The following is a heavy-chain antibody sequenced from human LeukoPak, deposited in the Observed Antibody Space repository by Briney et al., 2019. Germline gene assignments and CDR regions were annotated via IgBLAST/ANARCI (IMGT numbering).Heavy chain of an antibody. V-gene: IGHV1-2*02. Sequence: ASVKVSCKASGYTFTDYYMHWVRQAPGQGLEWMGWISPNSGGTNYAQKFQGRVTMTRDTSISTAYMELSRLRSDDTAVYYCAREEGVDYYYYMDVWGKGTTVTVSS. CDR2: ISPNSGGT. CDR3: AREEGVDYYYYMDV. J-gene: IGHJ6*03. CDR1: GYTFTDYY. D-gene: IGHD3-3*01.